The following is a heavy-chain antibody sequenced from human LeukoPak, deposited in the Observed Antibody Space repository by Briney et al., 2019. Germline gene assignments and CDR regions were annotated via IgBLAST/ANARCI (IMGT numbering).Heavy chain of an antibody. CDR1: GFTFSSHA. D-gene: IGHD6-13*01. CDR2: IRYDGSNE. Sequence: GRSLRLSCAASGFTFSSHAMHWVRQAPGKGLEWVAFIRYDGSNEYYADSVKGRFTISRDKSKNTLSLQMNGLRAEDTAVYYCAKDEIFGSSWTFDYWGQGTLVTVSS. CDR3: AKDEIFGSSWTFDY. V-gene: IGHV3-30*04. J-gene: IGHJ4*02.